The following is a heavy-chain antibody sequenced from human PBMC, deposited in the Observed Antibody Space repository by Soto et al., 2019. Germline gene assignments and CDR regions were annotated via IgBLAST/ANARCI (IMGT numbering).Heavy chain of an antibody. CDR2: ISAYNGNT. J-gene: IGHJ3*02. Sequence: AASVKVSCKASGYTFTSYGISWVRQAPGQGLEWMGWISAYNGNTNYAQKLQGRVTMTTDTSTSTAYMELRSLRSDDTAVYYCGRVYIKRRGVGTVADAFEIWGQGKIVTV. V-gene: IGHV1-18*01. D-gene: IGHD5-12*01. CDR3: GRVYIKRRGVGTVADAFEI. CDR1: GYTFTSYG.